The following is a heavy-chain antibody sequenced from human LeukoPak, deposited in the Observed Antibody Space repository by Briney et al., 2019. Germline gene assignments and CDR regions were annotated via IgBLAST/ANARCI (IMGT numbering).Heavy chain of an antibody. V-gene: IGHV4-59*01. D-gene: IGHD3-10*01. Sequence: SETLSLTCTVSGGSISTYYWTWIRQPPGKGLEWIGYIYYSGSTNHNPSVKSRVTISVDTSKNQFSLKLSSVTAADTAVYYCARVRLGEWLFDYWGQGSLVTVSS. J-gene: IGHJ4*02. CDR1: GGSISTYY. CDR3: ARVRLGEWLFDY. CDR2: IYYSGST.